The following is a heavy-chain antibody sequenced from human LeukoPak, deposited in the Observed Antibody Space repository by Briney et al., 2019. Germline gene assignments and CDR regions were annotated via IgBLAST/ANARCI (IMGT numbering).Heavy chain of an antibody. V-gene: IGHV6-1*01. CDR3: ARDLGTSGWYTFDF. J-gene: IGHJ5*01. D-gene: IGHD6-19*01. Sequence: SQTLSLTCAISGDSVSSKNGAWNWVRQSPSRGLEWLGRTYYRSKWYDEYADSVKGRVTISPHTSKNQFSLHVYSVTPEDTAVYYCARDLGTSGWYTFDFWGQGTLVTVSS. CDR1: GDSVSSKNGA. CDR2: TYYRSKWYD.